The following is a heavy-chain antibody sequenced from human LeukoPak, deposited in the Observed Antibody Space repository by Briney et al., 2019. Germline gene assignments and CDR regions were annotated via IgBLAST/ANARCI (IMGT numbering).Heavy chain of an antibody. J-gene: IGHJ6*03. V-gene: IGHV1-2*02. Sequence: ASVKVSCKASGYTFTGYYMHWVRQAPGQGLEWMGWINPNSGGTNYAQKFQGRVTMTRDTSISTAYMELSRLRSDDTAVYYCARGGMITFGGVIVISYMDVWGKGTTVTISS. CDR1: GYTFTGYY. D-gene: IGHD3-16*02. CDR2: INPNSGGT. CDR3: ARGGMITFGGVIVISYMDV.